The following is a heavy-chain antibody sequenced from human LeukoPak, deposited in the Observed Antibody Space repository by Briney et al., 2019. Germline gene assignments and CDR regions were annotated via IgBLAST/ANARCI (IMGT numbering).Heavy chain of an antibody. CDR1: GFTFSSYS. CDR3: AREMGVPPIYYYGMDV. V-gene: IGHV3-48*01. Sequence: LSGGSLRLSCAASGFTFSSYSMNWVRQAPGKGLEWVSYISSSSSTIYYADSVKGRFTISRDNAKNSLYLQMNSLRAEDTAVYYCAREMGVPPIYYYGMDVWGQGTTVTVSS. D-gene: IGHD2-8*01. CDR2: ISSSSSTI. J-gene: IGHJ6*02.